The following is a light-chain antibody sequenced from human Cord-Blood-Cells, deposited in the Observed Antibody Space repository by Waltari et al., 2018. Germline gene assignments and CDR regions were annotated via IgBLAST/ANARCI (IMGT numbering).Light chain of an antibody. CDR3: QQYGSSPYT. CDR2: GAS. Sequence: EIVLTQTPGTLSFSPGDRATLSCRASQSVSSSYLAWYQQKPGQAPRLLIYGASSRANGIPDRFSGSGSGTDFTLTISRLEPEDFAVYYCQQYGSSPYTFGQGTKLEIK. J-gene: IGKJ2*01. CDR1: QSVSSSY. V-gene: IGKV3-20*01.